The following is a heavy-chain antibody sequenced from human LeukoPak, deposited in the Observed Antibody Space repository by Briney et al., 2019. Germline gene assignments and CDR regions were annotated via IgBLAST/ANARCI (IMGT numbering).Heavy chain of an antibody. D-gene: IGHD2-21*02. CDR2: ISYDGSNK. CDR1: GFTFSSYA. Sequence: GGSLRLSCAASGFTFSSYAMHWVRQAPGKGQGGVAVISYDGSNKYYADSVKGRFTISRDNSKNTLYLQSNSLRAEDTALCYCARGGAQWWRPSDAFDIWSQATMVTVYS. J-gene: IGHJ3*02. V-gene: IGHV3-30-3*01. CDR3: ARGGAQWWRPSDAFDI.